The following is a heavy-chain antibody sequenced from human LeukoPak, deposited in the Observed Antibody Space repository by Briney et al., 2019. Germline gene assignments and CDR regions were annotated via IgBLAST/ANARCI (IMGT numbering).Heavy chain of an antibody. V-gene: IGHV4-38-2*02. J-gene: IGHJ3*02. Sequence: RSSETLSLTCTVSGYSISSGYYWGWIRQPPEKGLEWIGSIYHSGSTYYNPSLKSRVTISVDTSKNQFSLKLSSVTAADTAVYYSARDENAFDIWGQGTMVTVSS. CDR2: IYHSGST. CDR1: GYSISSGYY. CDR3: ARDENAFDI.